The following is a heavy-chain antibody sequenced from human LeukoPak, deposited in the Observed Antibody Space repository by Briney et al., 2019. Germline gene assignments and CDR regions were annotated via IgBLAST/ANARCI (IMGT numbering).Heavy chain of an antibody. Sequence: PSETLSLTCTVSGGSVSSGSYYWSWIRQPPGKGLEWIGEINHSGSTNYTPSLKSRVTISVDTSKNQFSLKLSPVTAADTAVYYCARGLPPTHWGQGTLVTVSS. CDR3: ARGLPPTH. CDR1: GGSVSSGSYY. CDR2: INHSGST. J-gene: IGHJ4*02. V-gene: IGHV4-61*01.